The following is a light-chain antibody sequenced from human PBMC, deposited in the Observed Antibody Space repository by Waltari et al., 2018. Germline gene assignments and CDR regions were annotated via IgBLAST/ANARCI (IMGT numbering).Light chain of an antibody. CDR1: ESVAHNY. Sequence: EIVLTQSPGTLSLSPGERATLSCRASESVAHNYLAWYQQTPGQAPRLLIYDASVRATGIPDRFSGSGSGTDCTLTINRLGPEESAVYYCHYYCGTPPNTFGQGTKLEIK. J-gene: IGKJ2*01. V-gene: IGKV3-20*01. CDR2: DAS. CDR3: HYYCGTPPNT.